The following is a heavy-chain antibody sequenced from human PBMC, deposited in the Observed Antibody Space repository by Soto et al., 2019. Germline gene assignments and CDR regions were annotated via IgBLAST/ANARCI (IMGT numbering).Heavy chain of an antibody. J-gene: IGHJ4*02. Sequence: PVLSLIRSSATSGVTVMSHTMDSLRQSPGERLDCVSSISKSSRYIDYAGSVKGRCTISRHNTNDSLYLQINSLRGDDTAGYDGARDLMAVEDRWGQGILVPVAS. V-gene: IGHV3-21*01. CDR1: GVTVMSHT. CDR2: ISKSSRYI. CDR3: ARDLMAVEDR. D-gene: IGHD6-19*01.